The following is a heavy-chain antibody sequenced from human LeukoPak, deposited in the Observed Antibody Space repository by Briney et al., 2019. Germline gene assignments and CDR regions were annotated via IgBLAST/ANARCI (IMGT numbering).Heavy chain of an antibody. V-gene: IGHV4-61*01. D-gene: IGHD3-22*01. CDR1: GYSINSGYH. CDR2: IYYSGST. CDR3: ARQYYYDSSGRGGFDY. J-gene: IGHJ4*02. Sequence: KPSETLSLTCIVSGYSINSGYHWSWIRQPPGKGLEWIGYIYYSGSTNYNPSLKSRVTISVDTSKNQFSLKLSSVTAADTAVYYCARQYYYDSSGRGGFDYWGQGTLSPSPQ.